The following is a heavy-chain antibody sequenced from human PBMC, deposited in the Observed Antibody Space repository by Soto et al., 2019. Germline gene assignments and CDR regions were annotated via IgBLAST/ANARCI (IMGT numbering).Heavy chain of an antibody. CDR2: FIPIFGTA. Sequence: QVQLVQSGAEVKKPGSSVKVSCKASGGTFSSYAISWVRQAPGQGLEWMGGFIPIFGTANYAQKFQGRVTITADKSTSTAYMELSSLRSEDTAVYYCASAPPYSGSWDPQNAFDIWGQGTMVTVSS. CDR1: GGTFSSYA. CDR3: ASAPPYSGSWDPQNAFDI. V-gene: IGHV1-69*06. J-gene: IGHJ3*02. D-gene: IGHD1-26*01.